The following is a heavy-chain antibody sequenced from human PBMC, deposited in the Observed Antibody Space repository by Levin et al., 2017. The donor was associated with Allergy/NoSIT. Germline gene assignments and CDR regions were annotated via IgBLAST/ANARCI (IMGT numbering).Heavy chain of an antibody. J-gene: IGHJ6*02. D-gene: IGHD3-22*01. Sequence: GESLKISCKASGYTFTSYYMHWVRQAPGQGLEWMGIINPSGGSTSYAQKFQGRVTMTRDTSTSTVYMELSSLRSEDTAVYYCARGPIGGRMDVWGQGTTVTVSS. V-gene: IGHV1-46*01. CDR1: GYTFTSYY. CDR3: ARGPIGGRMDV. CDR2: INPSGGST.